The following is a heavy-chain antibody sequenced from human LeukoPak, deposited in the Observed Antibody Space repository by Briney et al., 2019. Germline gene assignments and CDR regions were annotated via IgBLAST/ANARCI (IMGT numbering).Heavy chain of an antibody. D-gene: IGHD5-18*01. J-gene: IGHJ4*02. CDR2: ISYDGSNK. Sequence: GGSLRLSCAASGVTFSSYTMHWVRQAPGKGLEWVAVISYDGSNKYYADSVKGRFTISRDNSKKTLYLQMNSLRAENTAVYYCAAADRAMVIVDYWGQGTLVTISS. CDR1: GVTFSSYT. V-gene: IGHV3-30*04. CDR3: AAADRAMVIVDY.